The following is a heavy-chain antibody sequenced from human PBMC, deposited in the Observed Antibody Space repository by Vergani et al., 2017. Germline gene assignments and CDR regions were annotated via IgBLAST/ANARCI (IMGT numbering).Heavy chain of an antibody. D-gene: IGHD4-23*01. Sequence: QVQLVQSGAEVKKPPPSLYLSPLPPLSPLSPYFIHCVRQAPGQRIELFFWINPNSGGTNYAQKFQGRFTMTRDTSISTAYMELSRLRSDDTAVYYCARARGGKLGAFDIWGQGTMVTVSS. CDR2: INPNSGGT. V-gene: IGHV1-2*02. CDR3: ARARGGKLGAFDI. J-gene: IGHJ3*02. CDR1: LSPLSPYF.